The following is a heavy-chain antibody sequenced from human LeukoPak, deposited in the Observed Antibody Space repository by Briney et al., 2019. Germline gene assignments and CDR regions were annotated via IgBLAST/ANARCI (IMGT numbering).Heavy chain of an antibody. D-gene: IGHD3-3*01. J-gene: IGHJ6*03. V-gene: IGHV4-59*08. CDR3: ARRTYYDFWSGKPQTNYYYYMDV. CDR2: IYYSGST. Sequence: SETLSLTCTVSGGSISSYYWSWIRQPPGKGLEWIGYIYYSGSTNYNPSLKSRVTISVDTSKNQFSLKLSSVTAADTAVYYCARRTYYDFWSGKPQTNYYYYMDVWDKGTTVTVSS. CDR1: GGSISSYY.